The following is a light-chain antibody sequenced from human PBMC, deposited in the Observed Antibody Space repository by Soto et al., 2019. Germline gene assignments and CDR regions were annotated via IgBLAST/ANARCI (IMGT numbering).Light chain of an antibody. CDR3: QQYNSYSET. CDR2: EAS. CDR1: QSISTW. V-gene: IGKV1-5*03. J-gene: IGKJ1*01. Sequence: DIRMTQSPSTLSASVGDRVTITCRASQSISTWLAWYQQKSGKAPKLLIYEASTLGSGVPSRFSGSGSGTEFTLTISSLQPDDFATYYCQQYNSYSETFGQGTKVDIK.